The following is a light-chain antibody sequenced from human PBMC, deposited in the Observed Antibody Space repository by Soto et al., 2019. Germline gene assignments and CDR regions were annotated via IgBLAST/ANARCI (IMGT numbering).Light chain of an antibody. V-gene: IGLV2-23*02. Sequence: QSALTQPASVSGSPGQSITISCTGTSRVVGSYNLVSWYQQHPGKAPKLMIYEVSKRPSGVSNRFSGSKSGNTASLTISGLQAEDEADYYCCSYAGSSGLVFGGGTKVTVL. CDR1: SRVVGSYNL. J-gene: IGLJ2*01. CDR2: EVS. CDR3: CSYAGSSGLV.